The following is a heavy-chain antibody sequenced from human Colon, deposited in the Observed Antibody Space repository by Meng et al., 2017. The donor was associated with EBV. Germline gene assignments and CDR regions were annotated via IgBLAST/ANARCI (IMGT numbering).Heavy chain of an antibody. V-gene: IGHV7-4-1*02. Sequence: QGQLVQAGYELKKPGASGNVSCKAFGYTFTSYAMNWVRQAPGQGLEWMGWINTNTGNPTYAQGFTGRFVFSLDTSVSTAYLQISSLKAEDTAVYYCARETLGYCSSTSCYIGPPDYWGQGTLVTVSS. D-gene: IGHD2-2*01. CDR2: INTNTGNP. CDR1: GYTFTSYA. J-gene: IGHJ4*02. CDR3: ARETLGYCSSTSCYIGPPDY.